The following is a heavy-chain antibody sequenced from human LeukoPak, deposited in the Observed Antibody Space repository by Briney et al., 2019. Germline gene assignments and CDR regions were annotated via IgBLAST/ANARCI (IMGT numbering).Heavy chain of an antibody. J-gene: IGHJ4*02. D-gene: IGHD3-10*01. CDR2: IKQDGSEK. V-gene: IGHV3-7*01. CDR3: ARDLYYYFDY. Sequence: GGSLRLSCAASGFTFSSYGMHWVRQAPGKGLEWVANIKQDGSEKYYVDSVKGRFTISRDNAKNSLYLQMNSLRAEDTAVYYCARDLYYYFDYWGQGTLVIVSS. CDR1: GFTFSSYG.